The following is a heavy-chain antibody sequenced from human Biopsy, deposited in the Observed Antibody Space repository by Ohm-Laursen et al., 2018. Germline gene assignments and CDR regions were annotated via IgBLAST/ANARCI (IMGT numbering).Heavy chain of an antibody. V-gene: IGHV3-48*03. J-gene: IGHJ6*02. CDR2: IHYTGSPI. D-gene: IGHD2-2*02. CDR3: ARRIPLYGMDV. Sequence: SLRLSCTASGVTLSGYAMNWVRQAPGKGLEWVANIHYTGSPIYYADSVRGRFTISRDNGEYSLFLQMNSLRVDDTAVYYCARRIPLYGMDVWGQGTTVTVSS. CDR1: GVTLSGYA.